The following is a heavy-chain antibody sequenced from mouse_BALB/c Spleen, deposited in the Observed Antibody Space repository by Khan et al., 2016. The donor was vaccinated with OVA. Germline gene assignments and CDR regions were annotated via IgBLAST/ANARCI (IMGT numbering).Heavy chain of an antibody. CDR1: GDSITSGY. V-gene: IGHV3-8*02. CDR3: ARSSYRYAFAY. J-gene: IGHJ3*01. CDR2: ILYSGST. D-gene: IGHD2-14*01. Sequence: EVQLQESGPSLVKPSQTLSLTCSVTGDSITSGYWCWIRKFPGNKLEYMGYILYSGSTYYNPSLQSRISITRHTSPNQYYLQLNSVTTEDTATSYCARSSYRYAFAYWGQGTLVTVSA.